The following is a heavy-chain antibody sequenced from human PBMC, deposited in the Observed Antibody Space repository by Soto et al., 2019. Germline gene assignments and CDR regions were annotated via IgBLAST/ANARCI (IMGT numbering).Heavy chain of an antibody. CDR3: ARVWGAALFAFHYYMDV. Sequence: ETLSLTCAVYGGSFSGYYWSWIRQPPGKGLEWIGEINHSGSTNYNPSLKSRVTISVDTSKNQFSLKLSSVTAADTAVYYCARVWGAALFAFHYYMDVWGKGTTVTVSS. CDR2: INHSGST. CDR1: GGSFSGYY. D-gene: IGHD6-6*01. V-gene: IGHV4-34*01. J-gene: IGHJ6*03.